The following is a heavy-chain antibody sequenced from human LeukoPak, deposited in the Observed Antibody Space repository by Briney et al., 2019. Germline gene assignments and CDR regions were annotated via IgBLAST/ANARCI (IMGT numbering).Heavy chain of an antibody. Sequence: GGSLRLSCAASGFTFSSYAMSWVRQAPGKGLEWVSGISGSGSGTYYPDSVKGRFTISRDNSKNTLYLQMNSLRAEDTAVYYCARCSGSSTYHSDDYWGQGTLVTVSS. CDR1: GFTFSSYA. CDR2: ISGSGSGT. J-gene: IGHJ4*02. CDR3: ARCSGSSTYHSDDY. D-gene: IGHD2-15*01. V-gene: IGHV3-23*01.